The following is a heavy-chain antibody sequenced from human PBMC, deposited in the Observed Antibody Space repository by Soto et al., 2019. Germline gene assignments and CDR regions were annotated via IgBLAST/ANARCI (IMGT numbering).Heavy chain of an antibody. CDR1: GGSFSGYY. J-gene: IGHJ5*02. CDR3: AREGLAVAGKPNWFDP. D-gene: IGHD6-19*01. CDR2: INHSGST. V-gene: IGHV4-34*01. Sequence: QVQLQQWGAGLLKPSETLSLTCVVYGGSFSGYYWSWIRQPPGKGLEWIGEINHSGSTNYNPSLKSRVTISVDTSKNQFSLKLSSVTAADTAVYYCAREGLAVAGKPNWFDPWGQGTLVTVSS.